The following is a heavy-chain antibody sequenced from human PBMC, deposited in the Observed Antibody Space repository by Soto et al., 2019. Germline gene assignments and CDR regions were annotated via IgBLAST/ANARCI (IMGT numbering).Heavy chain of an antibody. Sequence: QVQLVESGGGVVQPGTSLRLSCVASGFTFSNYGIHWVRQAPGRGLEWVAVIWHDGSQKYLTDSVRGRFTISRDNSKNTVYLHMNSLRGEDTAVYYCEGRDDPFHVWGRGTMVTVSS. CDR2: IWHDGSQK. CDR1: GFTFSNYG. J-gene: IGHJ3*01. CDR3: EGRDDPFHV. V-gene: IGHV3-33*01.